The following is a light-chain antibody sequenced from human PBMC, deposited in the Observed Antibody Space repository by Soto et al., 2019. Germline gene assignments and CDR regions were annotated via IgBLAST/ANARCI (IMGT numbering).Light chain of an antibody. CDR1: QNISIY. V-gene: IGKV1-39*01. CDR3: QQTYSATFT. Sequence: DIQMTQSPSSLSASVGDRVTIACRPIQNISIYLNWYQQKPGKAPKLLIYAASRLQGGVPSRFSGSGSGTDFTLTISSLQPEDFATYYCQQTYSATFTFGQGTNLEIK. CDR2: AAS. J-gene: IGKJ2*01.